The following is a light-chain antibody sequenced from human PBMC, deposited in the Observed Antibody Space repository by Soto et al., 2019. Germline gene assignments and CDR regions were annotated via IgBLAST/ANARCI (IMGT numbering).Light chain of an antibody. CDR3: HQYNHYHWT. CDR1: ETISTW. Sequence: DIQMTQSPSTLSASVGDRVTITCRASETISTWLAWYQQKPGKAPKLQDSNASSLERGVPARFSGSGSGTEFTLTISSLQSDDFASYYCHQYNHYHWTFGQGTKVDIK. V-gene: IGKV1-5*03. J-gene: IGKJ1*01. CDR2: NAS.